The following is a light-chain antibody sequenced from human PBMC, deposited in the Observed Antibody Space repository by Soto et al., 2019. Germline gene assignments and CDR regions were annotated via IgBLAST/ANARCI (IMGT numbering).Light chain of an antibody. V-gene: IGLV2-14*01. CDR2: EVS. CDR3: SSYTTSSTHWV. J-gene: IGLJ3*02. CDR1: SSDVGGYNY. Sequence: QWSLSQPASVSGSPGQSITISCTGTSSDVGGYNYVSWYQQHPGKAPKLMIYEVSNRPSGVSNRFSGSKSGNTASLTISGLQAEDEADYYCSSYTTSSTHWVFGGGTQLTVL.